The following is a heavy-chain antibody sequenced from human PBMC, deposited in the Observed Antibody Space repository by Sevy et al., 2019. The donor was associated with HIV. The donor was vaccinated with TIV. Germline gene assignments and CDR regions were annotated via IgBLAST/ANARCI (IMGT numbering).Heavy chain of an antibody. CDR2: ISYDGSNK. J-gene: IGHJ4*02. V-gene: IGHV3-30-3*01. D-gene: IGHD3-9*01. Sequence: GGSLRLSCAASGFTFSSYAMHWVRQAPGKGLEWVAVISYDGSNKYYADSVKGRFTISRDNSKNTLYLQMNSLRAEDTDVSYCARDLTRIFDYWGQGTLVTVSS. CDR1: GFTFSSYA. CDR3: ARDLTRIFDY.